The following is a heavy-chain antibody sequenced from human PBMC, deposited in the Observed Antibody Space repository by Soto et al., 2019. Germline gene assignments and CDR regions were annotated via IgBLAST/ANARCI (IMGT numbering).Heavy chain of an antibody. Sequence: QVQLVQSGAEVKKPGASVKVSCKASGYTFTSYGISWVRQAPGQGLEWMGWISAYNGNTNYAQKLQGRVTMTTDTSTSTADMELRSLRSDDTAVYYCASVVVVTGKGMGYYFDYWGQGTLVTVSS. CDR3: ASVVVVTGKGMGYYFDY. CDR1: GYTFTSYG. J-gene: IGHJ4*02. CDR2: ISAYNGNT. V-gene: IGHV1-18*01. D-gene: IGHD2-15*01.